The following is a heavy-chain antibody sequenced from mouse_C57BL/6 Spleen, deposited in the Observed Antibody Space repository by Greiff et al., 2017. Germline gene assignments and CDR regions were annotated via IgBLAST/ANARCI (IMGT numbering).Heavy chain of an antibody. V-gene: IGHV1-52*01. J-gene: IGHJ2*01. CDR2: IDPSDSET. D-gene: IGHD2-4*01. CDR1: GYTFTSYW. Sequence: VQLQQPGAELVRPGSSVKLSCKASGYTFTSYWMHWVKQRPIQGLEWIGNIDPSDSETHYNQKFKDKATLTVDNSSSTAYMQRSSLASEDSAVYYGARGGGYYDYFDYWGQGTTLTVSS. CDR3: ARGGGYYDYFDY.